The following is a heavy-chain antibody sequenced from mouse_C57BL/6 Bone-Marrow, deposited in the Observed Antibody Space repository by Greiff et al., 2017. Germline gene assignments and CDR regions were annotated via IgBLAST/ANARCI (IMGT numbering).Heavy chain of an antibody. V-gene: IGHV1-76*01. Sequence: QVQLQQSGAELVRPGASVKLSCKASGYTFTDYYINWVKQRPGQGLEWIARIYPGSGNTYYNEKFKGKATLTAEKSSSTAYMQLSSLTSEDSAVYFCARKTTVDAMDYWGQGTSVTVSS. D-gene: IGHD1-1*01. CDR3: ARKTTVDAMDY. CDR1: GYTFTDYY. J-gene: IGHJ4*01. CDR2: IYPGSGNT.